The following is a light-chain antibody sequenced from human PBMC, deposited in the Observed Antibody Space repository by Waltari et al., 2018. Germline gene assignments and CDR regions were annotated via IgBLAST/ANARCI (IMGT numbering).Light chain of an antibody. V-gene: IGLV2-8*01. Sequence: QSALTQPPSASGSPGQSVNIACTGTNRDVGGYNFVPWYQQHPGKAPKLMIYEVSKRPSGVPDRFSGSKSGNTASLTVSGLQAEDEADYYCTSYAGSNNWVFGGGTKLTVL. CDR1: NRDVGGYNF. J-gene: IGLJ3*02. CDR3: TSYAGSNNWV. CDR2: EVS.